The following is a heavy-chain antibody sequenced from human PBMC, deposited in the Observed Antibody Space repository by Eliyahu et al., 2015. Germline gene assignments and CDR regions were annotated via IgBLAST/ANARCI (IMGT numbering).Heavy chain of an antibody. D-gene: IGHD3-22*01. CDR3: AKVQSAATYYYDSILGLCFDY. V-gene: IGHV3-23*01. J-gene: IGHJ4*02. Sequence: EVQLLESGGGLVQPGGSLRLSCAASGFTFSSYAXSXGRQAPGKGLEWVSAISGSGGSTYXADSVKGRFTISRDNSKNTLYLQMNSLRAEDTAVYYCAKVQSAATYYYDSILGLCFDYWGQGTLVTVSS. CDR1: GFTFSSYA. CDR2: ISGSGGST.